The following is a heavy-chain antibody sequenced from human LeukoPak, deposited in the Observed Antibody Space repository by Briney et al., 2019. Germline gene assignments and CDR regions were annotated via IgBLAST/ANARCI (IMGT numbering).Heavy chain of an antibody. D-gene: IGHD5-24*01. CDR1: GGTFSSYA. CDR3: ASLTTAIETADY. V-gene: IGHV1-69*13. CDR2: IIPIFGTA. J-gene: IGHJ4*02. Sequence: ASVKVSCKASGGTFSSYAISWVRQAPGQGLEWMGGIIPIFGTANYAQKFQGRVTITADESTSTAYMELSSLRSEDTAVYYCASLTTAIETADYWGQGTLVTVSS.